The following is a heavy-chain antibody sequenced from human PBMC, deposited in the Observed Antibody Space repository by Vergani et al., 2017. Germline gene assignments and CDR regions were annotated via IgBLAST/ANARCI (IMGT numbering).Heavy chain of an antibody. CDR1: GASIRSSNYY. D-gene: IGHD6-19*01. CDR2: IYYSGSP. J-gene: IGHJ5*02. Sequence: QLQLQESGPGLVKPSATLSLTRSVSGASIRSSNYYWGWIRQPPGKGLEWIASIYYSGSPYYNPSLKSRVTISVDTSQNQFSLKLSSVTAADTAVYFCARHSTVEWLVKLGWIDPWGQGILVTVSS. V-gene: IGHV4-39*01. CDR3: ARHSTVEWLVKLGWIDP.